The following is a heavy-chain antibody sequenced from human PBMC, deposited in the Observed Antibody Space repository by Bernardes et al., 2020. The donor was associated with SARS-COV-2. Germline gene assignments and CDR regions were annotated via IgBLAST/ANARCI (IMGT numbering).Heavy chain of an antibody. V-gene: IGHV3-30-3*01. J-gene: IGHJ4*02. D-gene: IGHD6-19*01. Sequence: GGSLRLSCAASGFTFSSYAMNWVRQAPGKGLEWVAIISDDGSNKYYADSVKGRFTISRDNSKNTLFLQMNSLRAEDTAVYYCVRTAVASEVLGYFDYWGQGTLVTVSS. CDR3: VRTAVASEVLGYFDY. CDR1: GFTFSSYA. CDR2: ISDDGSNK.